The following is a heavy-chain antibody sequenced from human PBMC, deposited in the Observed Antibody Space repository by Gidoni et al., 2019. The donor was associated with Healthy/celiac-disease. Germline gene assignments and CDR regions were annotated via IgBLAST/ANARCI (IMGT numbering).Heavy chain of an antibody. V-gene: IGHV4-34*01. J-gene: IGHJ4*02. CDR2: INHSGST. CDR1: GGSFSGYY. CDR3: ARGPYCSSTSCWRGFEDY. D-gene: IGHD2-2*01. Sequence: QVQLQPWGAGLLKPSETLSLTCAVYGGSFSGYYWSWIRQPPGKGLEWIGEINHSGSTNYNPSLKSRVTISVDTSKNQFSLKLSSVTAADTAVYYCARGPYCSSTSCWRGFEDYWGQGTLVTVSS.